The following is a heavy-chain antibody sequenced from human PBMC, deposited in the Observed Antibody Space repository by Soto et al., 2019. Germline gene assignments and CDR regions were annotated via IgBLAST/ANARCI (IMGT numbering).Heavy chain of an antibody. CDR3: ARQDCSRTSCLFDY. J-gene: IGHJ4*02. CDR2: IYHYGST. V-gene: IGHV4-30-2*01. D-gene: IGHD2-2*01. Sequence: QLQLQESDSGLVKSSQTVSLTCAVSGGSISTGGSSWSWIRQPPGKGLEWIGYIYHYGSTYSNPSLKSRVTMSIDRSKNQFSLKLRSVTAADTAVYYCARQDCSRTSCLFDYWGQGALVTVSS. CDR1: GGSISTGGSS.